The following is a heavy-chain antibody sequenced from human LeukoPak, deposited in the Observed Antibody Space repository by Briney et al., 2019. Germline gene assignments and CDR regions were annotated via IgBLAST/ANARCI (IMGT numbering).Heavy chain of an antibody. CDR2: INPNSDGT. D-gene: IGHD2-15*01. J-gene: IGHJ4*02. CDR3: ARDEKKYCSGGSCPAYFDY. CDR1: GYTFTGYY. Sequence: ASVKVSCKASGYTFTGYYMHWVRQAPGQGLEWMGWINPNSDGTNYAQKFQGRVTMTRGTSISTAYMELSRLRSDDTAVYYCARDEKKYCSGGSCPAYFDYWGQGTLVTVSS. V-gene: IGHV1-2*02.